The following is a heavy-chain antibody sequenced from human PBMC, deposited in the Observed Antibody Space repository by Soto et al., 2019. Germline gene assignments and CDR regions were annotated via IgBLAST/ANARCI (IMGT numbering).Heavy chain of an antibody. Sequence: SETLSLTCAVSGGSISSSNWWSWARQPPGKGLEWIGEIYHSGSTNYNPSLKSRVTISVDKSKNQFSLKLSSVTAADTAVYYCARLYMVRGVMNWLDPWGQGTLVTVSS. V-gene: IGHV4-4*02. J-gene: IGHJ5*02. CDR3: ARLYMVRGVMNWLDP. CDR1: GGSISSSNW. CDR2: IYHSGST. D-gene: IGHD3-10*01.